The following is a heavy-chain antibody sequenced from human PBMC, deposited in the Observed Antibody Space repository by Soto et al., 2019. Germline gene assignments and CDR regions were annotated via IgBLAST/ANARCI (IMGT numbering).Heavy chain of an antibody. CDR2: IIPIFGTA. V-gene: IGHV1-69*12. D-gene: IGHD3-22*01. Sequence: QVQLVQSGAEVKKPGSSVKVSCKASGGTFSSYAISWVRQAPGQGLEWMGGIIPIFGTADYAQKFQGRVTITADESTSTVYMGLRRLRSEATAVYYWASHYDSSGYYYRGLDYWGQGTLVTVSS. CDR1: GGTFSSYA. J-gene: IGHJ4*02. CDR3: ASHYDSSGYYYRGLDY.